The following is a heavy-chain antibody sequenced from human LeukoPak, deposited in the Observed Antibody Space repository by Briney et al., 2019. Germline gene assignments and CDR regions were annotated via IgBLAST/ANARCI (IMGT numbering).Heavy chain of an antibody. CDR3: AREIYTRSWYDGFDI. V-gene: IGHV1-2*02. CDR2: INPNSGGT. J-gene: IGHJ3*02. CDR1: GYTFTSYV. Sequence: ASVKVSCKASGYTFTSYVISWVRQAPGQGLEWMGWINPNSGGTHYAEILQDRVTMTRDTSLTTVYMELSSLRSADTAIYYCAREIYTRSWYDGFDIWAQGTMVTVSS. D-gene: IGHD6-13*01.